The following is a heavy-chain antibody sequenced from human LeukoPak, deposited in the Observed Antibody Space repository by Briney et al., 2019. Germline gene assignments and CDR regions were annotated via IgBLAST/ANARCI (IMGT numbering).Heavy chain of an antibody. Sequence: ASVKVSCTASGYTFTSYGISWVRQAPGQGLEWMGWISAYNGNTNYAQKLQGRVTMTTDTSTSTAYMELRSLRSDDTAVYYCARDGYYYDSSGYIFFQHWGQGTLVTVSS. CDR2: ISAYNGNT. J-gene: IGHJ1*01. D-gene: IGHD3-22*01. CDR3: ARDGYYYDSSGYIFFQH. V-gene: IGHV1-18*01. CDR1: GYTFTSYG.